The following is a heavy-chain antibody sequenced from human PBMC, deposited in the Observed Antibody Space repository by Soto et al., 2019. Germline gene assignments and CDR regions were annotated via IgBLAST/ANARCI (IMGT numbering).Heavy chain of an antibody. V-gene: IGHV3-30*18. CDR1: GFTFSSYG. CDR3: AKDPNTEVWFDP. Sequence: GGSLRLSCAASGFTFSSYGMHWVRQAPGKGLEWVAVISYDGSNKYYADSAKGRFTISRDNSKNTLYLQMNSLRAEDTAVYYCAKDPNTEVWFDPWGQGTLVTVSS. CDR2: ISYDGSNK. J-gene: IGHJ5*02.